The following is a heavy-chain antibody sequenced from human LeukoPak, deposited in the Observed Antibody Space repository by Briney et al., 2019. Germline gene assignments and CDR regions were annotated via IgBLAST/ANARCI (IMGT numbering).Heavy chain of an antibody. V-gene: IGHV3-49*04. D-gene: IGHD3-22*01. CDR1: GFTFGDYA. J-gene: IGHJ4*02. CDR3: TRGPHYYDSSGYYPLDY. Sequence: GGSLRLSCTASGFTFGDYAMSWVRQAPGKGLEWVGFIRSKAYGGTTEYAASVKGRFTISRDDSKSIAYLQMNSLKTEDTAVYYCTRGPHYYDSSGYYPLDYWGQGTLVTVSS. CDR2: IRSKAYGGTT.